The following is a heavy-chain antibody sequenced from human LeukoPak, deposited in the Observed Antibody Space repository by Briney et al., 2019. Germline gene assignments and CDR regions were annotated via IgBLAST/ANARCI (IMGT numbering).Heavy chain of an antibody. Sequence: SETESLTCTVSGYSISSGYYWGRIRQPPGKGLEWIGSIYHSGSTYYNPSLKSRVTISVDTSKNQFPLRLSSVTAADTAVYYCARYSSGWSYYFDYWGQGTLVTVSS. D-gene: IGHD6-19*01. CDR2: IYHSGST. V-gene: IGHV4-38-2*02. CDR3: ARYSSGWSYYFDY. CDR1: GYSISSGYY. J-gene: IGHJ4*02.